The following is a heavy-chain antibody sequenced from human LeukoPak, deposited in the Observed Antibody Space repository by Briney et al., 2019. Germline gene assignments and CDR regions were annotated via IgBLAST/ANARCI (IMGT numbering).Heavy chain of an antibody. D-gene: IGHD4-11*01. Sequence: PGGSLSLSCAASGFAFSSYWMSWVHQAPGKGPEYVANINPAGSQQYSVDSLKGRFTVSRDNAKKSFYLQMNYLRAEDTAVYYCVKWGPYCSTHYCPALESWGQGTLVTVSS. CDR2: INPAGSQQ. CDR3: VKWGPYCSTHYCPALES. J-gene: IGHJ4*02. CDR1: GFAFSSYW. V-gene: IGHV3-7*01.